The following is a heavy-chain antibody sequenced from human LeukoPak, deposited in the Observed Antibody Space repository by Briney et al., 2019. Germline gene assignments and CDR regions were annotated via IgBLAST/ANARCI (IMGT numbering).Heavy chain of an antibody. Sequence: PGGSLRLSCAASGFTFSRYSMNWVRQAPGKGLEWVSYISSGSSNIYQADSVKGRFTMSRDNAKNSLYLQMNSLRAEDTAVYYCARVASGSWGRDYFMDVWGKGTTVTVSS. J-gene: IGHJ6*03. CDR2: ISSGSSNI. D-gene: IGHD1-26*01. V-gene: IGHV3-48*01. CDR3: ARVASGSWGRDYFMDV. CDR1: GFTFSRYS.